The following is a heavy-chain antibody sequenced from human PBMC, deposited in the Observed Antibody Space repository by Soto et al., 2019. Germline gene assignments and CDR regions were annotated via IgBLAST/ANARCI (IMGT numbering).Heavy chain of an antibody. J-gene: IGHJ4*02. D-gene: IGHD5-12*01. CDR3: ARDLVPGYGVVATYFDY. CDR1: GFTFSSYA. CDR2: ISYDGSNK. V-gene: IGHV3-30-3*01. Sequence: GGCLRLSCAASGFTFSSYAMHWVRQAPGKGLEWVAVISYDGSNKYYADSVKGRFTISRDNSKNTLYLQMNSLRAEDTAVYYCARDLVPGYGVVATYFDYWGQRTLVTVSS.